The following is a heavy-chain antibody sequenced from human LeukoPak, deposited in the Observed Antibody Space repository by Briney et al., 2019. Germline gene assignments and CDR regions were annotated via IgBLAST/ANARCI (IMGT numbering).Heavy chain of an antibody. V-gene: IGHV1-8*03. CDR2: MNPNSGNT. D-gene: IGHD3-3*01. CDR3: ARGPPITIFGVVIISPIYYMDD. Sequence: ASVKVSCKASGGTFSSYAISWVRQAPGQGLEWMGWMNPNSGNTGYAQKFQGRVTITRNTSISTAYMELSSLRSEDTAVYYCARGPPITIFGVVIISPIYYMDDWGKGTTVTVSS. CDR1: GGTFSSYA. J-gene: IGHJ6*03.